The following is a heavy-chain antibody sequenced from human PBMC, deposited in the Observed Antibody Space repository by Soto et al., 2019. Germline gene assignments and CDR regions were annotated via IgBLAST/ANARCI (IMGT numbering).Heavy chain of an antibody. J-gene: IGHJ4*02. CDR1: GFTFSSYA. V-gene: IGHV3-23*01. D-gene: IGHD3-22*01. CDR2: ISGSGGST. CDR3: AKAPYDSSGYYRYYFDY. Sequence: EVQLLESGGGLVQPGGSLRLSCVASGFTFSSYAMSWVRQAPGKGLEWVSGISGSGGSTNYADSVKGRFTISRDNSKNTLYLQMNSLRAEDTAVYYCAKAPYDSSGYYRYYFDYWGQGTLVTVSS.